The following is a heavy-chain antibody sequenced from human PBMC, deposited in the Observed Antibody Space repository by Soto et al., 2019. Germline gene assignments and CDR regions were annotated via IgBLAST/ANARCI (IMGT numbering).Heavy chain of an antibody. V-gene: IGHV1-46*01. CDR1: GYTFTSYY. CDR2: INPSGGST. CDR3: ARALGRGRFDP. Sequence: QVQLVQSGAEVKKPGASVKVSCKASGYTFTSYYMHWVRQAPEQGLEWMGIINPSGGSTSYAQKFQGRVTMTRDTSTSTVYMELSSLRSEDTAVYYCARALGRGRFDPWGQGTLVTVSS. J-gene: IGHJ5*02.